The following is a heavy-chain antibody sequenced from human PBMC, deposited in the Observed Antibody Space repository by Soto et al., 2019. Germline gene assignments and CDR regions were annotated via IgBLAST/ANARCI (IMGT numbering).Heavy chain of an antibody. CDR3: ARDFSGYGKYDF. CDR2: MYQSGST. D-gene: IGHD3-10*01. Sequence: QVQLQESGPGLVKPSETLSLTCTVSGGSVSSGSYHWSWIRQPPGKGLDWIGHMYQSGSTHYNPSRKSRATMSVDTSKNQFYLKLTCLTAADTAVYYCARDFSGYGKYDFWGQGTLVTVSS. CDR1: GGSVSSGSYH. J-gene: IGHJ4*02. V-gene: IGHV4-61*01.